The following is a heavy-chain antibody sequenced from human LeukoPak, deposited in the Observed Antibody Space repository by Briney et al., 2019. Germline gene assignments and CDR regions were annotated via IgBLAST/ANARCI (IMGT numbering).Heavy chain of an antibody. CDR3: AKGHIASEWRYFDS. CDR2: IRGRGDST. CDR1: GFTFSTYA. V-gene: IGHV3-23*01. J-gene: IGHJ4*02. Sequence: GGSLRLSCAASGFTFSTYAMSWVRQAPGKGLEWVSGIRGRGDSTYYTDSVKGRFTISRDNSKNTPYLQRNRLRAEDTAVHYCAKGHIASEWRYFDSWGQGSLVTVSS. D-gene: IGHD2-21*01.